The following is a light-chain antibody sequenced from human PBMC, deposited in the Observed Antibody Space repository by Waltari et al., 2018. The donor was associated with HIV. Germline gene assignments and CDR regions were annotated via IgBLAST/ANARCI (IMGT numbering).Light chain of an antibody. V-gene: IGKV2D-29*01. CDR1: QSLHHSDGKTY. CDR3: MQSIEFPYT. Sequence: IVMSQAPLSLSVTPGEPANIPCKASQSLHHSDGKTYLYWYVQKAGQPPQLLIYEVSNRFSGVPDRFSGSVSGAYFTLKISRVESDDVGIYYCMQSIEFPYTFGQGTKVDI. CDR2: EVS. J-gene: IGKJ2*01.